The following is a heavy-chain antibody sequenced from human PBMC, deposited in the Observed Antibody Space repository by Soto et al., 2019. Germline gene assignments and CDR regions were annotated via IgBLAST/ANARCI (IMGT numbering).Heavy chain of an antibody. Sequence: PSETLSLTCAVYGGAFSGYYWSWIRQPPGKGLEWIGEINHSGSTNYDPSLKSRVTISVDTYKNQFSLKLSSLTAADTAVYYCARGRPYFDYWGQGTLVTVSS. V-gene: IGHV4-34*01. CDR3: ARGRPYFDY. CDR1: GGAFSGYY. J-gene: IGHJ4*02. CDR2: INHSGST.